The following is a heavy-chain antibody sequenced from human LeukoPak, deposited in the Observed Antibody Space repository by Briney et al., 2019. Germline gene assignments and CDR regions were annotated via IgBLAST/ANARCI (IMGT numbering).Heavy chain of an antibody. V-gene: IGHV3-66*02. J-gene: IGHJ4*02. D-gene: IGHD2-2*01. CDR2: IYAGGTT. CDR1: GFTVSTNY. Sequence: GGSLRLSCAASGFTVSTNYLSWVRQAPGKGLEWVSVIYAGGTTYYADSVRGRFTISRDDSKNTLYLQMNGLTSKDTALYFCARERVYCSNNNCVPGLMENWGQGTLVTVSS. CDR3: ARERVYCSNNNCVPGLMEN.